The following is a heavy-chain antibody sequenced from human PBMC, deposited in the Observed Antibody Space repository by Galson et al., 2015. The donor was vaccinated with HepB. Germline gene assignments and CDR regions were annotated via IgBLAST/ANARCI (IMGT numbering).Heavy chain of an antibody. D-gene: IGHD3-10*01. Sequence: SVKVSCKASGYTLTSYGISWVRQAPGQGLEWMGWISGYNGNTNDEQKLQGRVTMTTDTSTSTAYMELRSLRSDDTAVYYCARDREVWGSGSYGRYGMDVWGQGTTVTVSS. J-gene: IGHJ6*02. V-gene: IGHV1-18*04. CDR3: ARDREVWGSGSYGRYGMDV. CDR1: GYTLTSYG. CDR2: ISGYNGNT.